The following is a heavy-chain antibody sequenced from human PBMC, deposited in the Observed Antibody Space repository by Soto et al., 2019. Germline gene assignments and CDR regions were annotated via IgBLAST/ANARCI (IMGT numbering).Heavy chain of an antibody. J-gene: IGHJ5*02. Sequence: SVKVSCKASVGTFSSYAISWVRQAPGQGLEWMGGIIPIFGTANYAQKFQGRVTITADESTSTAYMELSSLRSEDTAVYYCARAAIHMVRGSWFDPWGQGTLVTVSS. CDR1: VGTFSSYA. V-gene: IGHV1-69*13. CDR2: IIPIFGTA. D-gene: IGHD3-10*01. CDR3: ARAAIHMVRGSWFDP.